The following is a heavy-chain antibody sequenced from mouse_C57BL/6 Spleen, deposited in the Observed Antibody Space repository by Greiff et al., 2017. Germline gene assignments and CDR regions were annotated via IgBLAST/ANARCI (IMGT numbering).Heavy chain of an antibody. J-gene: IGHJ2*01. Sequence: QVQLQQSGPELVKPGASVKISCKASGYAFSSSWMNWVKQRPGKGLEWIGRIYPGDGDTNYNGKFKGKATLTADKSSSTAYMQRSSLTSEDSAVYFCARSDLYYFDYWGQGTTLTVSS. CDR1: GYAFSSSW. CDR2: IYPGDGDT. V-gene: IGHV1-82*01. CDR3: ARSDLYYFDY.